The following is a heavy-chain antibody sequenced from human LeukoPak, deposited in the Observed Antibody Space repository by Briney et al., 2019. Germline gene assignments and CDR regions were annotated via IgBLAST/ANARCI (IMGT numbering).Heavy chain of an antibody. J-gene: IGHJ6*02. CDR1: GYTFTSYY. CDR3: ARDLYSSSWYKPYYYYYGMDV. Sequence: ASVKVSCKASGYTFTSYYMHWVRQAPGQGLEWMGIINPSGGSTSYAQKFQGRVTMTRDTSTSTVYMELSSLRSEDTAVYYYARDLYSSSWYKPYYYYYGMDVWGQGTTVTVSS. CDR2: INPSGGST. D-gene: IGHD6-13*01. V-gene: IGHV1-46*01.